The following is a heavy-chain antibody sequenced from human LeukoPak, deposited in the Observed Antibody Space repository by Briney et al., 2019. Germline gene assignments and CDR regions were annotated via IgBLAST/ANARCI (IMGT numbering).Heavy chain of an antibody. CDR2: IWYDGRNK. CDR3: ARYCSSSTCPRGDF. J-gene: IGHJ3*01. Sequence: PGKSLTLTCAASGFTFSTYAMHWVRKAPGKGLEWVAIIWYDGRNKYYADSVKGRFTITRDNSKNTLYLQMNSLRAEDTAVYYCARYCSSSTCPRGDFWGRGTMVTVSS. CDR1: GFTFSTYA. D-gene: IGHD2-2*01. V-gene: IGHV3-33*01.